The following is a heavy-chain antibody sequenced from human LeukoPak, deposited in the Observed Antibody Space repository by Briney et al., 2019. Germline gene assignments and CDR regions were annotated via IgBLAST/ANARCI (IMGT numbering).Heavy chain of an antibody. V-gene: IGHV4-34*01. CDR3: ARDRRYSGYDLSNWFDP. J-gene: IGHJ5*02. D-gene: IGHD5-12*01. Sequence: SETLSLTCAVYGGSFSGYYWSWIRQPPGKGLEWIGEINHSGSTNYNPSLKSRVTISVDTSKNQFSLKLSSVTAADTAVYYCARDRRYSGYDLSNWFDPWGQGTLVTVSS. CDR2: INHSGST. CDR1: GGSFSGYY.